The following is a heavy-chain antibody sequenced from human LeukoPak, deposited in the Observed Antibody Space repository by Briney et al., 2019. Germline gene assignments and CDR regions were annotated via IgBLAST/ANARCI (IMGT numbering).Heavy chain of an antibody. J-gene: IGHJ6*03. V-gene: IGHV3-48*03. CDR3: AGNVDTAMVYYYYYYMDV. CDR1: GFTFSSYE. Sequence: GGSLRLSCAASGFTFSSYEMNWVRQAPGKGLEWVSYISSSGSTIYYADSVKGRFTISRDNAKNSLYLQMNSLRAEDTAVYYCAGNVDTAMVYYYYYYMDVWGKGTTVTISS. D-gene: IGHD5-18*01. CDR2: ISSSGSTI.